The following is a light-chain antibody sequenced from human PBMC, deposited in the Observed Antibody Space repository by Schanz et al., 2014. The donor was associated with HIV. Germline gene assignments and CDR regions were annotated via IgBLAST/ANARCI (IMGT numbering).Light chain of an antibody. V-gene: IGKV3-20*01. Sequence: IVLTQSPGTLSLSPGERAALSCRASQSVTSNLAWYQQKPGQAPRLLIYGASTRATGIPARFSGSGSGTDFTLYISTLEPEDSAVYYCQQYGGSPLITFGQGTRLEI. CDR3: QQYGGSPLIT. CDR2: GAS. J-gene: IGKJ5*01. CDR1: QSVTSN.